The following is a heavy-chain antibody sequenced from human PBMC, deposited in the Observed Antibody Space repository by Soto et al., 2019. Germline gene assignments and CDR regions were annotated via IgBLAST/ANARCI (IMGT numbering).Heavy chain of an antibody. Sequence: QVQLVESGGGVVQPGSSLRLSCAASGFTFSSYGMHWVRQAPGKGLEWVAVIWYDGSNKYYADSVKGRFTISRDNSKNTLYLQMNSLRAEDTAVYYCARSVEWGHYGMDVWGQGTTVTVSS. J-gene: IGHJ6*02. D-gene: IGHD3-3*01. CDR3: ARSVEWGHYGMDV. CDR2: IWYDGSNK. CDR1: GFTFSSYG. V-gene: IGHV3-33*01.